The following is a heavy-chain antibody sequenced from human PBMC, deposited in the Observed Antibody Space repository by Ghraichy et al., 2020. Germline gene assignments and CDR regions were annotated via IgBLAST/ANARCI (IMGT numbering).Heavy chain of an antibody. CDR2: INHSGST. CDR3: ERGLPACIVGVTNTFDY. D-gene: IGHD1-26*01. CDR1: GGSFSGYY. Sequence: SQTLSLTCAVYGGSFSGYYWSWIRQPPGKGLEWIGEINHSGSTNYNTSLKSRVTISVDTSKNQFSLKLSSVTAAYTAVFYCERGLPACIVGVTNTFDYWGQGSLFTVSS. V-gene: IGHV4-34*01. J-gene: IGHJ4*02.